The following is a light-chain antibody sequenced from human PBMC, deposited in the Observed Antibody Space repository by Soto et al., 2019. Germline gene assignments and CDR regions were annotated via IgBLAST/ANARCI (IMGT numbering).Light chain of an antibody. CDR2: FAS. J-gene: IGKJ1*01. V-gene: IGKV1-39*01. CDR3: QQTYTSPAT. CDR1: QTMSAY. Sequence: IQMTQSPSSLSASVGDRVIITCRASQTMSAYLNWYQYKPGKAPKLLISFASTLQSGVPSRFSGSGSGTDFTLAISTLQPEDFATYYCQQTYTSPATFGPGTKVEVK.